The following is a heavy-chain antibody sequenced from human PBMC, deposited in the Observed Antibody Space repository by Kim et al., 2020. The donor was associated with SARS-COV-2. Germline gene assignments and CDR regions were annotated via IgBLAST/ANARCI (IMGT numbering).Heavy chain of an antibody. Sequence: SETLSLTCAVYGGSFSGYYWSWIRQPPGKGLEWIGEINHSGSTNYNPSLKSRVTISVDTSKNQFSLKLSSVTAADTAVYYCARQQKQWLVLRGYFDYWGQGTLVTVSS. CDR3: ARQQKQWLVLRGYFDY. J-gene: IGHJ4*02. CDR2: INHSGST. CDR1: GGSFSGYY. D-gene: IGHD6-19*01. V-gene: IGHV4-34*01.